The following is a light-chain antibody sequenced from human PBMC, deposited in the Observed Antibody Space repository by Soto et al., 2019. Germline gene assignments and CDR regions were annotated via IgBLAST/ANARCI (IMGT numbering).Light chain of an antibody. Sequence: QYALTQPASVSGSPGQSSTISCTGTSGDVGGYNYVSWYQQHPGKAPKLMIYDVSNRPSGVSNRFSGSKSGNTASLTISGLQAEDEADYYCSSYTSSSTLVVFGGGTKLTVL. J-gene: IGLJ2*01. CDR2: DVS. CDR3: SSYTSSSTLVV. CDR1: SGDVGGYNY. V-gene: IGLV2-14*01.